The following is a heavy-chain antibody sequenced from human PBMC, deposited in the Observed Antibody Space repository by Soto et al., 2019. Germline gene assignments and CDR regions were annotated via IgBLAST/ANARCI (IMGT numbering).Heavy chain of an antibody. J-gene: IGHJ4*02. CDR2: INAGNGNT. CDR1: GYTFTSYA. D-gene: IGHD4-17*01. Sequence: QVQLVQSGAEEKKPGASVKVSCKASGYTFTSYAMHWVRQAPGQRLEWMGWINAGNGNTKYSQKFQGKVTINRDTSESTAYMELSSLRYEDTAVYYCASESYGGEFDYWGQGTLVTVSS. V-gene: IGHV1-3*05. CDR3: ASESYGGEFDY.